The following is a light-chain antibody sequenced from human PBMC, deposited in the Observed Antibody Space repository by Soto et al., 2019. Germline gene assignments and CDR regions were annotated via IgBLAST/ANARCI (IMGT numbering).Light chain of an antibody. CDR1: QGISSY. J-gene: IGKJ2*01. Sequence: IQLTQSPSSLSASVGDRVTIACRAGQGISSYLAWYQQKAGKAPELLIYAASTLQSGVPSRFSGSGSGTDFTLTISSLQPEDFATYYCQQLNSYPYTFGQGTKLEI. CDR2: AAS. CDR3: QQLNSYPYT. V-gene: IGKV1-9*01.